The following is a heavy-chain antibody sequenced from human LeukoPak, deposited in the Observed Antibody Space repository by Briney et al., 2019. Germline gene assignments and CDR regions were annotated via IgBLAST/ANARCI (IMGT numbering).Heavy chain of an antibody. Sequence: KPSETLSLTCTASGGSISSYYWSWIRQPPGKGLEWIGYIYYSGSTNYNPSLKSRVSMSVDTSRNQFSLRLSSVTAADTAIYYCARGTVQMGMGERFFDFWGQGTLVTVSS. V-gene: IGHV4-59*01. CDR1: GGSISSYY. J-gene: IGHJ4*02. CDR2: IYYSGST. CDR3: ARGTVQMGMGERFFDF. D-gene: IGHD3-16*01.